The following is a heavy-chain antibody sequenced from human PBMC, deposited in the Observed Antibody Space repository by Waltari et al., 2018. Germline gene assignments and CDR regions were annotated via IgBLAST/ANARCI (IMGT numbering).Heavy chain of an antibody. CDR2: INHSGST. CDR3: ARGRTGGVFY. CDR1: GGSFSGYY. V-gene: IGHV4-34*01. J-gene: IGHJ4*02. Sequence: QVQLQQWGAGLLKPSETLSLTCAASGGSFSGYYWSWIRQPPGKGLEWIGEINHSGSTNYTPSLKSRVTTSVDTSKDQFSLKLSSVTAADTAVYYCARGRTGGVFYWGQGTLVTVSS. D-gene: IGHD2-8*02.